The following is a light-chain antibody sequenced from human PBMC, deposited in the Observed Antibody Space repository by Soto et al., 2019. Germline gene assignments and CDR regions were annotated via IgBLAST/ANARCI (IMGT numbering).Light chain of an antibody. V-gene: IGLV2-8*01. CDR2: EVS. CDR3: SSYAGSNNLL. J-gene: IGLJ2*01. Sequence: QSALTQPPSASGSPGQSVTISCTGTSSDVGGYNYVSWYQQHPGKAPKLMIYEVSKRPSGVPDRFSGSQSGNTASLTVSGLQAEDEADYYCSSYAGSNNLLFGGVTKLTVL. CDR1: SSDVGGYNY.